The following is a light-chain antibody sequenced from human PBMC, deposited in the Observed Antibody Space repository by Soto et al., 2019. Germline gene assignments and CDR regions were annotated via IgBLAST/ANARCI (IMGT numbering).Light chain of an antibody. V-gene: IGKV1-16*01. J-gene: IGKJ1*01. CDR2: ATY. Sequence: DIQMTQSPSSLSASVGDRVTITCRASQGIRNYLAWFQQKPGQAPKSLIYATYTLQSGVPSRFRGGGSGTDFTLPISSLQPEDYATYYCQQYNSYPRAFGQATKVEIK. CDR1: QGIRNY. CDR3: QQYNSYPRA.